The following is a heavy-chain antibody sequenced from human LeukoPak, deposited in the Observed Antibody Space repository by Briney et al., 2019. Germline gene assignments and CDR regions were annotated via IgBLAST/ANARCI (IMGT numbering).Heavy chain of an antibody. D-gene: IGHD6-19*01. V-gene: IGHV3-21*01. CDR1: GFTFSSYG. J-gene: IGHJ4*01. Sequence: GGSLSLSRAASGFTFSSYGMNWVRQAPGKGLEWVSSISSSSGFIFYADSVKGRFTISRDNAKNSLYLQMNSLRAEDTAVYYCARSGGSGWYSDYWGPGNLCSVSS. CDR2: ISSSSGFI. CDR3: ARSGGSGWYSDY.